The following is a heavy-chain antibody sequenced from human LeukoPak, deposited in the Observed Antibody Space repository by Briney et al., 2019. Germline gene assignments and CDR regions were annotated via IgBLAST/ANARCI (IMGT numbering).Heavy chain of an antibody. CDR3: ARVNIVAGWFDP. Sequence: SETLSLTCTVSGGSISSYYWSWIRQPPGKGLEWIGYINYSGSTNYNPSLKSRVTISVDTSKNHFPLKLSSVTAADTAVYYCARVNIVAGWFDPWGQGTPVTVSS. J-gene: IGHJ5*02. V-gene: IGHV4-59*01. D-gene: IGHD6-13*01. CDR1: GGSISSYY. CDR2: INYSGST.